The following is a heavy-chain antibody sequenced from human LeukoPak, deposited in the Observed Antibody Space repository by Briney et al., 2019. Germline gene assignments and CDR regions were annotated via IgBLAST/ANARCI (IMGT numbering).Heavy chain of an antibody. CDR3: ARNPYDYVWGSYRPRELDV. D-gene: IGHD3-16*02. CDR2: MNPNSGNK. J-gene: IGHJ6*04. V-gene: IGHV1-8*03. CDR1: GYTFTSYD. Sequence: ASVKVSCKASGYTFTSYDINWVRQATGQGLEWMGWMNPNSGNKGYAQKFQGRVTITRNTSISTAYMELSSLRSEDTAVYYCARNPYDYVWGSYRPRELDVWGKGTTVTVSS.